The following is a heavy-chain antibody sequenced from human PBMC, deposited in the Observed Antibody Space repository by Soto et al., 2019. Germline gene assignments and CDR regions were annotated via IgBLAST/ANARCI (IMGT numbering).Heavy chain of an antibody. CDR1: GGTFSSYA. J-gene: IGHJ5*02. CDR3: ARDRGPMEVGIIAVAGTWNWFDP. Sequence: SVKVSCKASGGTFSSYAISWVRQTPGQGLEWMGGIIPIFGTANYAQKFQGRVTITADESTSTAYMELSSLRSEDTAVYYCARDRGPMEVGIIAVAGTWNWFDPWGQGTLVTVSS. CDR2: IIPIFGTA. D-gene: IGHD6-19*01. V-gene: IGHV1-69*13.